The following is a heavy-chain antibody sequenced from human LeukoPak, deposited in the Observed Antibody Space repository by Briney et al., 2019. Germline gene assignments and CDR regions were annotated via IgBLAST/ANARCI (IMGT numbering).Heavy chain of an antibody. CDR3: TRHGGRDYYDSSEDAFDI. CDR1: GFTFSGSA. J-gene: IGHJ3*02. CDR2: IRSKAHSYAT. D-gene: IGHD3-22*01. V-gene: IGHV3-73*01. Sequence: SGGSLRLSCAASGFTFSGSAMHWVRQASGKGLEWVGRIRSKAHSYATAYAASVKGRFTISRDDSKNTAYLQMNSLKTEGTAVYCCTRHGGRDYYDSSEDAFDIWGQGTMVIVSS.